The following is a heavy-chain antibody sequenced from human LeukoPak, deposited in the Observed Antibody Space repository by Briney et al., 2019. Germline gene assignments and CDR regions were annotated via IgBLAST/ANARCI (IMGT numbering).Heavy chain of an antibody. CDR3: ARVQTLAAAGNYYYGMDV. CDR1: GGSISSGDYY. D-gene: IGHD6-13*01. V-gene: IGHV4-30-4*01. Sequence: SQTLSLTCTVSGGSISSGDYYWSWIRQPPGKGLEWIGYIYYSESTYYNPSLKSRVTISVDTSKNQFSLKLSSVTAADTAVYYCARVQTLAAAGNYYYGMDVWGQGTTVTVSS. J-gene: IGHJ6*02. CDR2: IYYSEST.